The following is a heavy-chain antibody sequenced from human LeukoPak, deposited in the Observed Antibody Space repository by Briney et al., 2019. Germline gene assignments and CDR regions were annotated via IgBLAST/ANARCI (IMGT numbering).Heavy chain of an antibody. CDR2: IKQDGSQK. D-gene: IGHD4-23*01. CDR3: VRDRRDTVLSPADY. V-gene: IGHV3-7*05. CDR1: GFTFSSFS. Sequence: GGSLRLSCAASGFTFSSFSMSWVRQAPGKGLEWVANIKQDGSQKFYLDSVKGRFTISRDNAKNTLYLEMDSLRADDTAVYYCVRDRRDTVLSPADYWGQGTLVTVSS. J-gene: IGHJ4*02.